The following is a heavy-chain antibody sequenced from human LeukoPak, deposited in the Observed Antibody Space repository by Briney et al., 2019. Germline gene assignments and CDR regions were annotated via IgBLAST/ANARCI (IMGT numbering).Heavy chain of an antibody. D-gene: IGHD3-16*01. Sequence: GGSLRLSCAASGFTVSSNYMSWVRQAPGKGLEWVSVIYSGGSTYYADSVKGRFTISRDNSKNTLYLQMSSLRAEDTAVYYCARLRLVWWFDPWGQGTLVTVSS. CDR3: ARLRLVWWFDP. J-gene: IGHJ5*02. CDR1: GFTVSSNY. V-gene: IGHV3-53*01. CDR2: IYSGGST.